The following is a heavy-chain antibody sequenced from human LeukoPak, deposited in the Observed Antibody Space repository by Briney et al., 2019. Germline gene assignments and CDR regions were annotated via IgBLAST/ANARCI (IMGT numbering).Heavy chain of an antibody. J-gene: IGHJ4*02. D-gene: IGHD6-13*01. V-gene: IGHV1-8*01. CDR1: GYTFTSYD. CDR3: ARGLAAAGLFDY. Sequence: GASVKVSCKASGYTFTSYDINWVRQATGQGLEWMGWMNPNSGNTGYAQKFQGRVTMTRNTSISTAYMELSGLRSEDTAVYYCARGLAAAGLFDYWGQGTLVTVSS. CDR2: MNPNSGNT.